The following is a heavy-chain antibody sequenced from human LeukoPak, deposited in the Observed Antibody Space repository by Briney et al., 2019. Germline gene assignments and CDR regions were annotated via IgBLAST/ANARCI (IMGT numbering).Heavy chain of an antibody. Sequence: PGGSLRLSCAASGFTFSSYAMSWVRQAPGKGLEWVSAIGGSGGSTYYADSVKGRFTISRDNSKNTLYLQMNSLRAEDTAVYYCAKVTPPGLYYYGMDVWGQGTTVTVSS. D-gene: IGHD2-15*01. V-gene: IGHV3-23*01. J-gene: IGHJ6*02. CDR1: GFTFSSYA. CDR2: IGGSGGST. CDR3: AKVTPPGLYYYGMDV.